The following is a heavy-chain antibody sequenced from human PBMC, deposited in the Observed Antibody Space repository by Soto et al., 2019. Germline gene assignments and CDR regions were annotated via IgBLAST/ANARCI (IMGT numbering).Heavy chain of an antibody. V-gene: IGHV4-31*03. CDR2: ISHSGST. CDR3: AREYTYGSSFFDC. D-gene: IGHD2-2*02. Sequence: QVQLQESGPGLVKPSQTLSLTCTVSGGSISSAAYYWSWIRQHPGKGLEWIGYISHSGSTYYNPSLKSRVIISVDTSKNQFSLSLTSVTAADTALYYCAREYTYGSSFFDCGGQGALVTVSS. J-gene: IGHJ4*02. CDR1: GGSISSAAYY.